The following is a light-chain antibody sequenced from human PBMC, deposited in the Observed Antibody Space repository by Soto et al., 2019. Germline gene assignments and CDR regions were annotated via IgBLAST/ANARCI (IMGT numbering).Light chain of an antibody. J-gene: IGKJ4*01. CDR1: QSIGRR. V-gene: IGKV1-5*03. Sequence: IQMTQARSTLSASVEDRVTITCRASQSIGRRLAWYQQKPGKAPKLLIYEASSLQSGVPSRFSGSGSGTEFTLTLSSLQPDDSATYYCLQYYIYSFTLGGGTKVEI. CDR3: LQYYIYSFT. CDR2: EAS.